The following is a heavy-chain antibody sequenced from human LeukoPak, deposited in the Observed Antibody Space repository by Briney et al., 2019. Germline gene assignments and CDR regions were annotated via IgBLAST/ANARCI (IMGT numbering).Heavy chain of an antibody. CDR1: GGTFSSYA. Sequence: GASVRVSCKASGGTFSSYAISWVRQAPGQGLEWMGGIIPIFGTANYAQKFQGRVTITADESTSTAYMELSSLRSEDTAVYYCARVLAVAGSYYFDYWGQGTLVTVSS. CDR2: IIPIFGTA. D-gene: IGHD6-19*01. J-gene: IGHJ4*02. CDR3: ARVLAVAGSYYFDY. V-gene: IGHV1-69*13.